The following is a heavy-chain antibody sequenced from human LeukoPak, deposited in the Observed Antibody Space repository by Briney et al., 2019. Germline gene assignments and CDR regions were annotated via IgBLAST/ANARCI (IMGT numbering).Heavy chain of an antibody. CDR2: IYPGDSDT. CDR3: ARLNRVVVAATLYYDSSGYYFDY. D-gene: IGHD3-22*01. Sequence: PGESLKISCKGSGYSFTSYWIGWVRQMPGKGLEWMGIIYPGDSDTRYSPSFQGQVTISADKSISTAYLQWSSLRASDTAMYYCARLNRVVVAATLYYDSSGYYFDYWGQGTLVTVSS. J-gene: IGHJ4*02. CDR1: GYSFTSYW. V-gene: IGHV5-51*01.